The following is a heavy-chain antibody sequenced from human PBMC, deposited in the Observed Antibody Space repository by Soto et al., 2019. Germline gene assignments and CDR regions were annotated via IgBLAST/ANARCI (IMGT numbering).Heavy chain of an antibody. V-gene: IGHV3-33*01. D-gene: IGHD2-2*01. CDR2: IWYDGSNK. CDR3: ARDSRRYCSSTSCYAFDI. J-gene: IGHJ3*02. CDR1: GFTFSSYG. Sequence: QVQLVESGGGVVQPGRSLRLSCAASGFTFSSYGMHWVRQAPGKGLEWVAVIWYDGSNKYYADSVKGRFTISRDNSQNTLYMQMNSLRAEDTAVYYCARDSRRYCSSTSCYAFDIWGQGTMVTVSS.